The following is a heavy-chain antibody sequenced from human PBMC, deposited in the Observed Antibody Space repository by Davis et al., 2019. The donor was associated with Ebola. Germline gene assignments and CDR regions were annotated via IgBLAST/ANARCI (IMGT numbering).Heavy chain of an antibody. J-gene: IGHJ6*04. Sequence: SVPVSRLASRYTFIRYGISWVRQPAGHGLEWMGWISAYNGNTNYAQKLQGRVTMTTDTSTSTAYMELRGLRSEDTAVYYCSGDRYSNYLKNFYYYAMDIWGKGTTVTVSS. CDR2: ISAYNGNT. D-gene: IGHD4-11*01. CDR3: SGDRYSNYLKNFYYYAMDI. CDR1: RYTFIRYG. V-gene: IGHV1-18*04.